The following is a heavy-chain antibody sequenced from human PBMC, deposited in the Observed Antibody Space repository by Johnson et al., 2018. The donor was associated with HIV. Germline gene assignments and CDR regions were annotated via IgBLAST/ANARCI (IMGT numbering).Heavy chain of an antibody. Sequence: MQLVESGGGLIQPGGSLRLSCAASGFTVSSYWMHWVRQAPGKGLVWVSRINGDGSGITYADSVKGRFTISRDNSKNTLYLQMNSLRAEDTAVYYCARSWELGETAFDIWGQGTMVTVSS. CDR1: GFTVSSYW. J-gene: IGHJ3*02. CDR3: ARSWELGETAFDI. CDR2: INGDGSGI. V-gene: IGHV3-74*02. D-gene: IGHD1-26*01.